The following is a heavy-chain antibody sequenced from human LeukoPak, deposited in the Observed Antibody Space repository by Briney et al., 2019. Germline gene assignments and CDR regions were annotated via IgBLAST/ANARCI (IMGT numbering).Heavy chain of an antibody. Sequence: KPSETLSLTCAVYSGSFSGYYLSWIRQPPGKGLEWIGEINHSGSSNYNPSLKSRVTISVDTSKNQFSLKLHTATAADTAVYYCARGRTAYSSSWYNWFDPWGQGTLVTVSS. CDR2: INHSGSS. V-gene: IGHV4-34*01. J-gene: IGHJ5*02. CDR1: SGSFSGYY. CDR3: ARGRTAYSSSWYNWFDP. D-gene: IGHD6-13*01.